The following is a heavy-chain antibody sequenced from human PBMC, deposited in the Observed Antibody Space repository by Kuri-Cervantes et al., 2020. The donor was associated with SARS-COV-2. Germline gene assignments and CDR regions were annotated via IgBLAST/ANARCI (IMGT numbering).Heavy chain of an antibody. Sequence: GGSLRLSCAASGFTFSSYAMHWVRQAPGKGLEYVSAISSNGGSTYYADSVKGRFTISRDNSKNTLYLQTNSLRAEDTAVYYCAKEGGDGDYADYYFDYWGQGTLVTVSS. CDR1: GFTFSSYA. J-gene: IGHJ4*02. CDR3: AKEGGDGDYADYYFDY. D-gene: IGHD4-17*01. CDR2: ISSNGGST. V-gene: IGHV3-64*02.